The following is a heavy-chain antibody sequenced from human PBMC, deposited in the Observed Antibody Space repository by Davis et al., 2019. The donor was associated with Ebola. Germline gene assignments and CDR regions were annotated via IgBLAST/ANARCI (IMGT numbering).Heavy chain of an antibody. D-gene: IGHD4-23*01. V-gene: IGHV5-51*01. CDR1: GYNFATYW. CDR2: IYPGDSDT. J-gene: IGHJ4*02. CDR3: ARQESLYGSSDY. Sequence: GESLKISCKSSGYNFATYWIGWVRQMPGKGLEWMGIIYPGDSDTRYSSSFEGQVTISADRSISTAYLQWSSLKASDTAMYYCARQESLYGSSDYWGQGTLVTVSS.